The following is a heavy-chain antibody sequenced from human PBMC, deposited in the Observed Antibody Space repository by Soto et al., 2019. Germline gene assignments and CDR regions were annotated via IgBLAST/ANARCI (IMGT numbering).Heavy chain of an antibody. CDR3: AKDVIHSSSPNWFDP. CDR2: ISGSGGST. V-gene: IGHV3-23*01. CDR1: GFTFSSYA. J-gene: IGHJ5*02. Sequence: PGGSLRLSCAASGFTFSSYAMSWVRQAPGKGLEWVSAISGSGGSTYYADSVKGRFTISRDNSKNTLYLQMNSLRAEDTAVYYCAKDVIHSSSPNWFDPWGQGTLVTVSS. D-gene: IGHD6-6*01.